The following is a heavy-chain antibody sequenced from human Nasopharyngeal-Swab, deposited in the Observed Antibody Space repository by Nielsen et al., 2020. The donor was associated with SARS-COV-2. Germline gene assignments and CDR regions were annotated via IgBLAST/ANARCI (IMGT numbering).Heavy chain of an antibody. CDR1: GYTFTGYY. D-gene: IGHD6-19*01. J-gene: IGHJ4*02. CDR2: INPNSGGT. CDR3: ARARYSSGWYVDY. Sequence: ASVKVSCTASGYTFTGYYMHWVRQAPGQGLEWMGRINPNSGGTNYAQKFQGRVTMTRDTSISTAYMELSRLRSDDTAVYYCARARYSSGWYVDYWGQGTLVTVSS. V-gene: IGHV1-2*06.